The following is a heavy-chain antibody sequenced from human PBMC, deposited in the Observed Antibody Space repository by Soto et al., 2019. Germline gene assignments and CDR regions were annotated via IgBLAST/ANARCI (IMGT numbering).Heavy chain of an antibody. D-gene: IGHD3-10*01. CDR2: IYYSGST. V-gene: IGHV4-31*03. CDR3: ARVTYGSGSYPLYYFDY. J-gene: IGHJ4*02. Sequence: QVQLQESGPGLVKPSQTLSLTCTVSGGSISSGGYYWSWIRQHPGKGLEWIGYIYYSGSTYYNPSLKSRVTISVDTSKNQFSLKLSSVTAADTAVYYCARVTYGSGSYPLYYFDYWGQGTLVTVSS. CDR1: GGSISSGGYY.